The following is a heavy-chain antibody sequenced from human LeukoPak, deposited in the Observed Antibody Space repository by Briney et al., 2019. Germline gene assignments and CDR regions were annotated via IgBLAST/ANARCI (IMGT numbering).Heavy chain of an antibody. CDR2: VSDSGDAT. Sequence: SGGSLRLSCAASGFTSRSYAMSWVRQPPGKGLEWVSAVSDSGDATRYADSVEGRFTISRDNSKDTLYLQMNSLRAEDTAVYFCAKSDCGGDGCKLLNYWGQGTLVTVSS. CDR3: AKSDCGGDGCKLLNY. J-gene: IGHJ4*02. CDR1: GFTSRSYA. V-gene: IGHV3-23*01. D-gene: IGHD2-21*01.